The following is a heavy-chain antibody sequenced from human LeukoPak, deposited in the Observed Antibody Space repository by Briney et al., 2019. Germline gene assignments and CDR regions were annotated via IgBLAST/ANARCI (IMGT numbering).Heavy chain of an antibody. Sequence: ASVKVSCKASGYTFTSYDINWVRQATGQGLEWMGWMNPNSGNTGYAQKFQGRVTMTRNTSISTAYMELSSLRSEDTAVYYCAISDCYDSSGYLDYWGQGTLVTVSS. J-gene: IGHJ4*02. CDR1: GYTFTSYD. D-gene: IGHD3-22*01. CDR2: MNPNSGNT. CDR3: AISDCYDSSGYLDY. V-gene: IGHV1-8*01.